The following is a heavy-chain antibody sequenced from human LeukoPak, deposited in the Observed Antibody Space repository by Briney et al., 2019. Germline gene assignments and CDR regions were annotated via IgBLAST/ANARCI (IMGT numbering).Heavy chain of an antibody. CDR1: GGSFSGYY. Sequence: SETLSLTCAVYGGSFSGYYWSWIRQPPGKGLEWIGEINHSGSTNYNPSLKSRVTISVDTSKNQFSLKLSSVTAADTAVYYCARGQSLITMIIAHHHWFDPWGQGTLVTVSS. J-gene: IGHJ5*02. CDR3: ARGQSLITMIIAHHHWFDP. V-gene: IGHV4-34*01. CDR2: INHSGST. D-gene: IGHD3-22*01.